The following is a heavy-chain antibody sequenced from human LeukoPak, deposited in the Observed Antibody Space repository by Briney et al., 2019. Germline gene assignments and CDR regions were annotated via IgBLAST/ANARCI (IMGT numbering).Heavy chain of an antibody. D-gene: IGHD2-8*02. CDR3: AIRTGTHPYYFDY. CDR1: GYTFTSYG. J-gene: IGHJ4*02. CDR2: ISTYDGYT. V-gene: IGHV1-18*01. Sequence: ASVTVSCKTSGYTFTSYGLSWVRQSPGQGLEWMGWISTYDGYTNYAQKLQGRVTMTPETSTSTAYMELRSLRSDDTALYYCAIRTGTHPYYFDYWGPGTLVTVSS.